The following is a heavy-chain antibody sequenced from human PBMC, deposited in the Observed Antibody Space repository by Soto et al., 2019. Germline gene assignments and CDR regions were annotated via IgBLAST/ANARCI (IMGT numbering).Heavy chain of an antibody. J-gene: IGHJ4*02. CDR2: IYYSGIT. CDR1: GGSISSYY. CDR3: ARGGGVYYFDY. Sequence: QVQLQESGPGLVKPSETLSLTCTVSGGSISSYYWSWIRQPPGKGLEWIGYIYYSGITDYNPSLNSRVTISVDTSTSQFSLKLSSVTAADTAVYYCARGGGVYYFDYWGQGTLVTVSS. D-gene: IGHD2-8*02. V-gene: IGHV4-59*01.